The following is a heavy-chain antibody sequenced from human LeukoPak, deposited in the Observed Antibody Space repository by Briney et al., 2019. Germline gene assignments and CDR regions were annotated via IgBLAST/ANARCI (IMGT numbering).Heavy chain of an antibody. CDR1: GGSISSSSYY. Sequence: SETLSLTCTVSGGSISSSSYYWGWIRQPPGKGLEWIGSIYYSGSTYYNPSLKSRVTMSVDTSKNQFSLKLSSVTAADTAVYYCARQYSLYSPFDYWGQGTLVTVSS. CDR3: ARQYSLYSPFDY. CDR2: IYYSGST. D-gene: IGHD6-13*01. J-gene: IGHJ4*02. V-gene: IGHV4-39*01.